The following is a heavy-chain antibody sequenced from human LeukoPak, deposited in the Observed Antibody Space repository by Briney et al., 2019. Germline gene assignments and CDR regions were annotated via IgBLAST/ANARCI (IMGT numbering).Heavy chain of an antibody. Sequence: SETLSLTCTVSGGSISSYYWSWIRQPPGKGLEWIGYIYYSGSTNYNPSLKSRVTISVDTSKNQFSLKLNSVTAADTAVYYCARDRSPYYDILTGYSYYYYYMDVWGKGTTVTVSS. J-gene: IGHJ6*03. D-gene: IGHD3-9*01. CDR2: IYYSGST. V-gene: IGHV4-59*01. CDR3: ARDRSPYYDILTGYSYYYYYMDV. CDR1: GGSISSYY.